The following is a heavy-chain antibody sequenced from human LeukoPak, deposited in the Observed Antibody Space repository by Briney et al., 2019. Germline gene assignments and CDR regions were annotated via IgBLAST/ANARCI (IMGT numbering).Heavy chain of an antibody. CDR2: IYYSGST. CDR1: GGSISSYY. CDR3: ARHMGLGYTYFYPYFDY. V-gene: IGHV4-59*08. J-gene: IGHJ4*01. Sequence: PSETLSLTCTVSGGSISSYYWSWIRQPPGKGLEWIGYIYYSGSTNYNPSLKSRVTISVDTSKNQFSLKLSSVPAADTAVYYCARHMGLGYTYFYPYFDYWGQGTLVTVSS. D-gene: IGHD1-1*01.